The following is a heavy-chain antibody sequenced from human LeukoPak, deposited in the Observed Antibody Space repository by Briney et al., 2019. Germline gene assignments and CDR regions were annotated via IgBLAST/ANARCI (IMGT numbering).Heavy chain of an antibody. Sequence: GGSLRLSCTVSGFIFSNTEMNWVRQAPGKGLEWVSFISSSGGVTNYADSVKGRFTISRDNAKKSLYLQMNSLTAEDTAVYYCARPALYLHGDFPRVWGRGITVIVSS. J-gene: IGHJ6*04. D-gene: IGHD4-17*01. V-gene: IGHV3-48*03. CDR1: GFIFSNTE. CDR3: ARPALYLHGDFPRV. CDR2: ISSSGGVT.